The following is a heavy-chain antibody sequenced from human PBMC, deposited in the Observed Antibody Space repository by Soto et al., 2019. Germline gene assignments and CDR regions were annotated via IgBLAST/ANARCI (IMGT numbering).Heavy chain of an antibody. V-gene: IGHV3-23*01. CDR2: ISGGGGST. J-gene: IGHJ4*02. CDR1: GFTFSSYA. Sequence: EVQLLESGGGLVQPGGSLRLSCAASGFTFSSYAMNWVRQAPGKGLEWVSLISGGGGSTYYEDSVKGRFIISRDNSKNTVYLQMNSVRAEDTAVYYCAKDFISGSYVDYWGQGTLVTVSS. CDR3: AKDFISGSYVDY. D-gene: IGHD1-26*01.